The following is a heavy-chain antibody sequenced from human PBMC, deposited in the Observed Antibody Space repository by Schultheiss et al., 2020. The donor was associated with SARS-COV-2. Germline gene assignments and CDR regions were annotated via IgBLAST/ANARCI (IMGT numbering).Heavy chain of an antibody. J-gene: IGHJ4*02. CDR1: GGYITTSSYY. V-gene: IGHV4-39*07. D-gene: IGHD1-26*01. CDR3: ARAVGATMVWDY. Sequence: SETLSLTCTVSGGYITTSSYYWGWIRQPPGKGLEWIGSIYYSGSTYYNPSLKSRVTISVDTSKNQFSLKVTSVTAADTAVYYCARAVGATMVWDYWGQGTRVTVSS. CDR2: IYYSGST.